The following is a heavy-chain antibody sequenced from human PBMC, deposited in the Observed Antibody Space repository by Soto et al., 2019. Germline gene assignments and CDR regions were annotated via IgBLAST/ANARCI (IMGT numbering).Heavy chain of an antibody. D-gene: IGHD3-10*01. CDR2: IYSGGAI. CDR3: ARDFGSDATGYYGMDV. Sequence: EVQVVESGGGLVQPGGSLRLSCAASGFTVSSNYMSWVRQTPGKGLEWVSLIYSGGAIVYADSVMGRFTVSRDKSSNTLYLQMNSLRAEDTAVYFCARDFGSDATGYYGMDVWGQGTTVTVSS. V-gene: IGHV3-66*01. CDR1: GFTVSSNY. J-gene: IGHJ6*02.